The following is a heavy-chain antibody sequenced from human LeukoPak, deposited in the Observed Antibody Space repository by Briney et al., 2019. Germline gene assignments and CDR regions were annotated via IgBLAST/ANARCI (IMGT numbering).Heavy chain of an antibody. CDR3: ARELEFPWFDP. D-gene: IGHD1-1*01. CDR2: IYTSGST. Sequence: SEALSLTCTVSGGSISSYYWSWIRQPAGKGLEWIGRIYTSGSTNYNPSLKSRVTMSVDTSKNQFSLKLSSVTAADSAVYYCARELEFPWFDPWGQGTLVTVSS. V-gene: IGHV4-4*07. J-gene: IGHJ5*02. CDR1: GGSISSYY.